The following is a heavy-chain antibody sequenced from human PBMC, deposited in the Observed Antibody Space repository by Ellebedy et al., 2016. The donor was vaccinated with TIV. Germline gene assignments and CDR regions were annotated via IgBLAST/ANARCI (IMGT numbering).Heavy chain of an antibody. Sequence: GGSLRLSCAASGFTFSSYDMHWVRQATGKGLEWVSAIGTAGDTYYPGSVKGRFTISRENAKNSLYLQMNSLRAEDTAVYYCAKAQHLPILTDYWGQGTLVTVSS. D-gene: IGHD2-2*01. CDR1: GFTFSSYD. J-gene: IGHJ4*02. CDR3: AKAQHLPILTDY. CDR2: IGTAGDT. V-gene: IGHV3-13*01.